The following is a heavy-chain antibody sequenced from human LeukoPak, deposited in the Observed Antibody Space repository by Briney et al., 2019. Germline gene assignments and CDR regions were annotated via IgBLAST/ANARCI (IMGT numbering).Heavy chain of an antibody. V-gene: IGHV1-3*03. D-gene: IGHD6-13*01. CDR3: AREVGLAAAGTFPRDNWFDP. CDR2: INAGNGNT. CDR1: GYTFTSYA. J-gene: IGHJ5*02. Sequence: GASVKVSRKASGYTFTSYAMHWVRQAPGQRLEWMGWINAGNGNTKYSQEFQGRVTITRDTSASTAYMELSSLRSEDMAVYYCAREVGLAAAGTFPRDNWFDPWGQGTLVTVSS.